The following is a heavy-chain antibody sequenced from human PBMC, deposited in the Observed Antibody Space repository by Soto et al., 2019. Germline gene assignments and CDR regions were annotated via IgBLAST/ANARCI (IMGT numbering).Heavy chain of an antibody. D-gene: IGHD3-16*02. CDR3: ARGGLLLGELSLNERVGFDP. Sequence: QVQLVQSGAEVKKPGASVKVSCKASGYTFTGYYMHWVRQAPGQGLEWMGWINPNSGGTNSAQKFQGRVTMTRDTSISSAYRELGRRGSDDTAVYYCARGGLLLGELSLNERVGFDPWGQGTLVTVSS. CDR2: INPNSGGT. CDR1: GYTFTGYY. J-gene: IGHJ5*02. V-gene: IGHV1-2*02.